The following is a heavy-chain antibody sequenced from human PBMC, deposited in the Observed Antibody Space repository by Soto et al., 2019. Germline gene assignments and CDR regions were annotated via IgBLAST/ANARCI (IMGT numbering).Heavy chain of an antibody. J-gene: IGHJ5*02. CDR1: GFTFSSYG. V-gene: IGHV3-30*18. D-gene: IGHD3-10*01. CDR2: ISYDGSNK. Sequence: QVQLVESGGGVVQPGRSLRLSCAASGFTFSSYGMHRVRQAPGKGLEGVAVISYDGSNKYYADSVKGRFTISRDNSKNTLYLQMNSLRAEDTAVYYCAKDKGGGGFDPWGQGTMVTVSS. CDR3: AKDKGGGGFDP.